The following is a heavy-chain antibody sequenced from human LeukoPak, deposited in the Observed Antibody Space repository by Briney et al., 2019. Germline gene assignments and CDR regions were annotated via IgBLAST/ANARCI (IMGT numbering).Heavy chain of an antibody. D-gene: IGHD6-19*01. J-gene: IGHJ4*02. CDR1: GFTFSTYS. CDR2: ITSSGSTI. CDR3: ARVRGSGWYFDY. V-gene: IGHV3-48*02. Sequence: GGSLRLSCAASGFTFSTYSMNWVRQAPGKGLEWVSYITSSGSTIYYADSVKGRFTISRDNAKNSLYLQMNSLRDEDTAMYYCARVRGSGWYFDYWGQGTLVAVSS.